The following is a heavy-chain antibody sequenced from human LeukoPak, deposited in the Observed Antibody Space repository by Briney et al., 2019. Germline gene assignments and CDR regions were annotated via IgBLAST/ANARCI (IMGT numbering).Heavy chain of an antibody. CDR3: AKGPVTVNYYYMDV. D-gene: IGHD5-18*01. V-gene: IGHV3-33*06. CDR1: GFTFSSYG. Sequence: PGRSLRLSCAASGFTFSSYGMHWVRQAPGKGLEWVAVIWYDGSNKYYADSVKGRFTISRDNSKNTPYLQMNSLRAEDTAVYYCAKGPVTVNYYYMDVWGKGTTVTVSS. J-gene: IGHJ6*03. CDR2: IWYDGSNK.